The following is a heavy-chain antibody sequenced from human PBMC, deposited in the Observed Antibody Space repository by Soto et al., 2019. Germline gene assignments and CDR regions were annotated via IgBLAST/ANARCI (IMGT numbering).Heavy chain of an antibody. Sequence: QLQLQESGPGLVKPSETLSLTCTVSGGSISSSSYYWGWIRQPPGKGLEWIGSIYYSGSTYYNPSLKSRVTISVDTSKNQFSLKLSSVTAADTAVYYCARHTWIQLWLGYFDLWRRGTLVTVSS. CDR1: GGSISSSSYY. CDR2: IYYSGST. V-gene: IGHV4-39*01. CDR3: ARHTWIQLWLGYFDL. D-gene: IGHD5-18*01. J-gene: IGHJ2*01.